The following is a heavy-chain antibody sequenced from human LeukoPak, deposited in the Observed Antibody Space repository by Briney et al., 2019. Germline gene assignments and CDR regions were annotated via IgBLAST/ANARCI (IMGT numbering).Heavy chain of an antibody. J-gene: IGHJ4*02. Sequence: PSETLSLTCTVSGGSISSSSYYWGWIRQPPGKGLEWIGSIYYSGSTYYNPSLKSRVTISVDTSKNQFSLKLSSVTAADTAVYYCAREEGQQWLVNYWGRGTLVTVSS. CDR1: GGSISSSSYY. V-gene: IGHV4-39*02. CDR2: IYYSGST. CDR3: AREEGQQWLVNY. D-gene: IGHD6-19*01.